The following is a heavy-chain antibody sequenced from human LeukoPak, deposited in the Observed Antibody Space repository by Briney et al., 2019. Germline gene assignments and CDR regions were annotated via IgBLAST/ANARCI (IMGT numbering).Heavy chain of an antibody. Sequence: ASVKVSCKASGYTFTGYYMHRVRQAPGQGLEWMGWINPNSGGTNFAQKFQGRVTMTRDTSISTAYMELSRLRSDDTAVYYCARSMVQGVENDAFDIWGQGTMVTVSS. J-gene: IGHJ3*02. CDR1: GYTFTGYY. D-gene: IGHD3-10*01. CDR3: ARSMVQGVENDAFDI. CDR2: INPNSGGT. V-gene: IGHV1-2*02.